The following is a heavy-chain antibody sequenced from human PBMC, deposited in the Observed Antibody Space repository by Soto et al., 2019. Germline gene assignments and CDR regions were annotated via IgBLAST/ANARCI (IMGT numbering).Heavy chain of an antibody. CDR1: GFTFSSYS. CDR2: ISSSSSYI. Sequence: GGSLRLSCAASGFTFSSYSMNWVRQAPGKGLEWVSSISSSSSYIYYADSVKGRFTISRDNAKNSLYLQMNSLRAEDTAVYYCARDLESDIVVVVAADDAFDIWGQGTMVTVSS. J-gene: IGHJ3*02. CDR3: ARDLESDIVVVVAADDAFDI. D-gene: IGHD2-15*01. V-gene: IGHV3-21*01.